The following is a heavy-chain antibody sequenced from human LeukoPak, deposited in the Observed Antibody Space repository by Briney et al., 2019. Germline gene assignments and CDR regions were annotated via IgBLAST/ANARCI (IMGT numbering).Heavy chain of an antibody. J-gene: IGHJ4*02. CDR2: VTSSGST. CDR3: ARVRYDSTASYFDS. Sequence: GGSLRPSCAASGFTFSNYAMTWVRQAPGKGLEWVSAVTSSGSTYYADSVKGRFTISRDNSKNTLYLQVNSLRAEDTAVYYCARVRYDSTASYFDSWGQGTLVTVSS. CDR1: GFTFSNYA. V-gene: IGHV3-23*01. D-gene: IGHD3-22*01.